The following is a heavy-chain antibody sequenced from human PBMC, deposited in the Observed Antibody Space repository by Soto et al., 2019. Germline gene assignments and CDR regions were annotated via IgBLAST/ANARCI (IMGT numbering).Heavy chain of an antibody. CDR3: ARHMTTVIFFDF. CDR1: GGSINSYY. V-gene: IGHV4-59*01. CDR2: ISYRGNT. D-gene: IGHD4-4*01. Sequence: LSLTCTVSGGSINSYYWSWVRQPPGKGLEWIGYISYRGNTNYNPSLKSRVTISGDTSRNQFSLKLSSVTAADTAVYYCARHMTTVIFFDFWGQGALVTVSS. J-gene: IGHJ4*02.